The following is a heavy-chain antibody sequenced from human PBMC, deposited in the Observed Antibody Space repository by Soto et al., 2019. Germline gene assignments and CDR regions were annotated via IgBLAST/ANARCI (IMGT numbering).Heavy chain of an antibody. V-gene: IGHV1-69*06. CDR1: GGTFSSYA. CDR2: IIPIFGTA. J-gene: IGHJ6*02. D-gene: IGHD2-2*02. Sequence: SVKVSCKASGGTFSSYAISWVRQAPGQGLEWLGGIIPIFGTANYAQKCQGRVTITADKSTSTAYMELSSLRSEDTAVYYCARGEYCSSTSCYNYYYYGMDVWGQWTTVTVSS. CDR3: ARGEYCSSTSCYNYYYYGMDV.